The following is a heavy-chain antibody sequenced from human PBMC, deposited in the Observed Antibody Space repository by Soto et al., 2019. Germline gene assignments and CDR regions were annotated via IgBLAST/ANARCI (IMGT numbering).Heavy chain of an antibody. CDR2: INPNSGGT. CDR3: ARDHLHCSSTSCYIYYFDY. V-gene: IGHV1-2*04. J-gene: IGHJ4*02. D-gene: IGHD2-2*02. Sequence: ASVKVSCKASGYTFTGYYMHWVRQAPGQGHERMGWINPNSGGTNYAQKFQGWVTMTRDTSISTAYMELSRLRSDDTAVYYCARDHLHCSSTSCYIYYFDYWGQGTLVTVSS. CDR1: GYTFTGYY.